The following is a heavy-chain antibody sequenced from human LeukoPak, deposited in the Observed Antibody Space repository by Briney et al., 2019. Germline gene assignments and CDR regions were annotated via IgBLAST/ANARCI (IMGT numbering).Heavy chain of an antibody. V-gene: IGHV4-59*01. CDR3: ARDNERNYFDY. D-gene: IGHD1-1*01. CDR1: GGSIRSYF. Sequence: SETLSLTCTVSGGSIRSYFWSWIRQPPGKGLEWIGYVYYNGGTNYNPSLKSRVTISIDTSRTQFPLKLSSVTAADTAVYYCARDNERNYFDYWGQGTLVTVSS. J-gene: IGHJ4*02. CDR2: VYYNGGT.